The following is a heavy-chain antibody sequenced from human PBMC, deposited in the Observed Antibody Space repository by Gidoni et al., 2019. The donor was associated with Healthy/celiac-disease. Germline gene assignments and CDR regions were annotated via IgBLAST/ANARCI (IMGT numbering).Heavy chain of an antibody. CDR1: GFPFGDYA. D-gene: IGHD3-22*01. Sequence: EVQLVESGGGLVQPGRSLRLSCTASGFPFGDYARSWFRQAPGKGLGWVGFIRSKAYGGTTEYAASVKGRFTISRDDSKSIAYLQMNSLKTEDTAVYYCTRDRPYYDSSGSTFDYWGQGTLVTVSS. CDR2: IRSKAYGGTT. V-gene: IGHV3-49*03. J-gene: IGHJ4*02. CDR3: TRDRPYYDSSGSTFDY.